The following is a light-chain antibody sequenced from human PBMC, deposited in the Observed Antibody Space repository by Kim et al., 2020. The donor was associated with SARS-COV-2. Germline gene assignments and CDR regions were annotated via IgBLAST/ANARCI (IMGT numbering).Light chain of an antibody. CDR3: CSYAGSSTYV. V-gene: IGLV2-23*01. CDR2: EGS. CDR1: SSDVGSYNL. J-gene: IGLJ1*01. Sequence: GQSITISCPGTSSDVGSYNLVSWYQQNPGKAPKLMIYEGSKRPSGVSNRFSGSKSGNTASLTISGLQAEDEADYYCCSYAGSSTYVFGTGTKVTVL.